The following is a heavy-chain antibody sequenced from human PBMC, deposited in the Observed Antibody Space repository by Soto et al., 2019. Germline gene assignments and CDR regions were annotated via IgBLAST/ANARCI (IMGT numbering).Heavy chain of an antibody. CDR1: GYTFTSYA. V-gene: IGHV1-3*01. J-gene: IGHJ5*02. D-gene: IGHD5-18*01. CDR2: INAGNGNT. Sequence: QVQLVQSGAEVKKPGASVKVSCKASGYTFTSYAMHWVRQAPGQRLEWMGWINAGNGNTKYSQKFQGRVTITRDTSASTTYMRLSRLRSEDTAVYYCARDPRYSYGYHWGQGTLVTVSS. CDR3: ARDPRYSYGYH.